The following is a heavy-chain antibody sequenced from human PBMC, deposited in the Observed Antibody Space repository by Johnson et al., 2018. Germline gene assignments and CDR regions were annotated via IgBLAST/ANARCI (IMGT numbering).Heavy chain of an antibody. J-gene: IGHJ3*02. D-gene: IGHD6-19*01. Sequence: QVQLVQSGAEVKKPGSSVKVSCKASGGTFSSYAISWVRQAPGQGLEWMGGIIPIFGTANYAQKFQGRVTITADESTSTAYMELSSRRSEDTAVYYWARAGFEGIAVAGAFDIWGQGTMVTVSS. CDR3: ARAGFEGIAVAGAFDI. V-gene: IGHV1-69*01. CDR1: GGTFSSYA. CDR2: IIPIFGTA.